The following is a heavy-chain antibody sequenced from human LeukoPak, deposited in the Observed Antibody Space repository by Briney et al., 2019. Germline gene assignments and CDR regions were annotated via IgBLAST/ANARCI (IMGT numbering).Heavy chain of an antibody. V-gene: IGHV3-21*06. CDR2: ISSSSSYI. Sequence: GGPLGFSCAASGFTFSSHSINWVRQAPGKGLEWVSSISSSSSYIYYADSVKGRFTISRDNAKNSLYLQMNSLRAEDTAVYYCARAGITIFGVVTSWGQGTLVTVSS. CDR3: ARAGITIFGVVTS. D-gene: IGHD3-3*01. CDR1: GFTFSSHS. J-gene: IGHJ5*02.